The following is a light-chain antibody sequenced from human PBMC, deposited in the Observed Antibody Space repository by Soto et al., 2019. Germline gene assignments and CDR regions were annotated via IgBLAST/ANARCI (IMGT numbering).Light chain of an antibody. CDR3: QQYGSSPFT. CDR1: QSVSTS. Sequence: ETVMTQSPATLSVSPGERATPSCRASQSVSTSLAWYQQKPGQAPRLLIYGASTRATGIPDRFSGSESGTDFTLTISSLEPEDFVVYYCQQYGSSPFTFGQGTRLEIK. V-gene: IGKV3-20*01. CDR2: GAS. J-gene: IGKJ5*01.